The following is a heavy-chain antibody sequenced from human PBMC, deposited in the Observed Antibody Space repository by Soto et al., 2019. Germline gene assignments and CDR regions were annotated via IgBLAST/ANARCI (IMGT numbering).Heavy chain of an antibody. V-gene: IGHV3-30-3*01. Sequence: QVQLVESGGGVVQPGRSLRLSCAASGFTFSSYAMHWVRQAPGKGLEWVAVISYDGSNKYYADSVKGRFTISRDNSKNTLYLQMNSLRAEDTAVYYCRVAVAGTRDYWGQGTLVTVSS. J-gene: IGHJ4*02. CDR2: ISYDGSNK. CDR1: GFTFSSYA. CDR3: RVAVAGTRDY. D-gene: IGHD6-19*01.